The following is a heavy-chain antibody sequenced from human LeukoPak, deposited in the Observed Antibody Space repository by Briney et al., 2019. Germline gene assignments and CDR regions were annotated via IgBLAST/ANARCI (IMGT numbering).Heavy chain of an antibody. CDR1: GYTFTNYH. D-gene: IGHD6-25*01. CDR3: ARTTSFTASGYDY. Sequence: EASVTVSRKASGYTFTNYHINWVRQATGQGLEWMGWMNPNNGDSGYAQKFQGRVTITRDTSISTSYMELRSLRSDDTAVYFCARTTSFTASGYDYWGQGTLVTVSS. CDR2: MNPNNGDS. J-gene: IGHJ4*02. V-gene: IGHV1-8*03.